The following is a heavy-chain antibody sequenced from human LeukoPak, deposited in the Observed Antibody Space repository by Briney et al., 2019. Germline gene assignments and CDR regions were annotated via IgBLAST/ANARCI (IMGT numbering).Heavy chain of an antibody. D-gene: IGHD3-3*01. Sequence: GGSLRLSCAASGFTFSSYSMNWVRQAPGKGLEWVSSISSSSSYIYYADSVKGRFTISRDNAKNSLYLQMNSLRAEDTAVYYCAGNYDFWSGYRGYYGMDVWGQGTTVTVSS. J-gene: IGHJ6*02. V-gene: IGHV3-21*01. CDR1: GFTFSSYS. CDR2: ISSSSSYI. CDR3: AGNYDFWSGYRGYYGMDV.